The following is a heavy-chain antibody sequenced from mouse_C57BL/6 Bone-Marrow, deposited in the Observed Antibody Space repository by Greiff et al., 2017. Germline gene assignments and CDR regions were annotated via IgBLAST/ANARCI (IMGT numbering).Heavy chain of an antibody. CDR2: SRNKANDYTT. Sequence: EVMLVESGGGLVQPGRSLRLSCATSGFTFSDFYMEWVRQAPGKGLEWIAASRNKANDYTTEYSASVKGRFIVSRDTSQSILYLQMYALRAEDTAVYYCTRDAYCGSSPAWFAYWGQGTLVTVSA. CDR1: GFTFSDFY. CDR3: TRDAYCGSSPAWFAY. D-gene: IGHD1-1*01. J-gene: IGHJ3*01. V-gene: IGHV7-1*01.